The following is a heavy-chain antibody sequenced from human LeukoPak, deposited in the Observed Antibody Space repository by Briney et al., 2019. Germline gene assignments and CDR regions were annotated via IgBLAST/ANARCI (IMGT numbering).Heavy chain of an antibody. V-gene: IGHV4-34*01. Sequence: PSETLSLTCAVYGGSFSGYYWSWIRQPPGKGLEWIGEINHSGSTNYNPSLKSRVTISVDTSKNQFSLKLSSVTAADTAVYYCARRSSYYDILTGYSRRNAFDIWGQGTMVTVSS. D-gene: IGHD3-9*01. CDR1: GGSFSGYY. CDR2: INHSGST. CDR3: ARRSSYYDILTGYSRRNAFDI. J-gene: IGHJ3*02.